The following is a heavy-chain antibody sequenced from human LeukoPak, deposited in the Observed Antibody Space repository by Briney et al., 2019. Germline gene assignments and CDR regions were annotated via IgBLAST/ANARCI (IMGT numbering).Heavy chain of an antibody. D-gene: IGHD3-10*01. CDR1: GFTFSSYS. CDR2: ISSSSSYI. J-gene: IGHJ5*02. Sequence: GGSLRLSCAASGFTFSSYSMNWVRQAPGKGLEWVSSISSSSSYIYYADSVKGRFTISRDNAKNSLYLQMNSLRLEYTAVYYCAKDLMRDRWFGESWGQGTLVTVSS. V-gene: IGHV3-21*01. CDR3: AKDLMRDRWFGES.